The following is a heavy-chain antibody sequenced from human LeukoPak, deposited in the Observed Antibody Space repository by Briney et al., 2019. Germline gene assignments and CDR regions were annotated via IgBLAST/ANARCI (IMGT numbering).Heavy chain of an antibody. J-gene: IGHJ4*02. CDR3: ARSSSGSDY. CDR1: GFTFSSYG. Sequence: GGSLRLSCAASGFTFSSYGIHWVRLAPGKGLEWVAVISDDGTRKYYADSVQGRFTISRDNSRNTLYLQMNSLRAEDMAVYYCARSSSGSDYWGQGTLVTVSS. V-gene: IGHV3-30*03. CDR2: ISDDGTRK. D-gene: IGHD6-19*01.